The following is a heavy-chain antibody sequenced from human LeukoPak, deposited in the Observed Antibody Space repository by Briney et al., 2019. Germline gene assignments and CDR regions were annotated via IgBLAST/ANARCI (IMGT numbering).Heavy chain of an antibody. CDR3: ARLRRDINDWYADDC. V-gene: IGHV4-4*07. J-gene: IGHJ4*02. Sequence: SETLSLTCSVSGGSVNTYYWSWIRQSAGKGLEWIGRISITEGTNYNPSLKSRVSMSVDASKNQVSLKLGSVTAAVTAVYYCARLRRDINDWYADDCWGQGTLVTVSS. CDR1: GGSVNTYY. CDR2: ISITEGT. D-gene: IGHD6-19*01.